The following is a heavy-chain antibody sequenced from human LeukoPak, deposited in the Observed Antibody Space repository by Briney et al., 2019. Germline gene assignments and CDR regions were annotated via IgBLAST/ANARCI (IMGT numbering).Heavy chain of an antibody. CDR3: AKDRADIVVVPAALLDY. J-gene: IGHJ4*02. Sequence: GGSLRLSCAASGFTFSSYGMSWVRQAPGKGLEWVSGISGSGDSIYYADSVKGRLTISRDNSKNTLFLQMNSLRVEDTAVYYCAKDRADIVVVPAALLDYWGQGTLATVSS. D-gene: IGHD2-2*01. V-gene: IGHV3-23*01. CDR1: GFTFSSYG. CDR2: ISGSGDSI.